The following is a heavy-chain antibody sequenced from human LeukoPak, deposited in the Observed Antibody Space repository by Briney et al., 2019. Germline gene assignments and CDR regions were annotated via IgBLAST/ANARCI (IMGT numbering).Heavy chain of an antibody. V-gene: IGHV4-30-2*01. Sequence: PSETLSLTCAVSGGSISSGGYSWSWIRQPPGKGLEWIGYIYHSGSTYYNPPLKSRVTISVDRSKNQFSLKLSSVTAADTAVYYCARGGNWALDYWGQGTLVTVSS. CDR1: GGSISSGGYS. CDR3: ARGGNWALDY. CDR2: IYHSGST. D-gene: IGHD7-27*01. J-gene: IGHJ4*02.